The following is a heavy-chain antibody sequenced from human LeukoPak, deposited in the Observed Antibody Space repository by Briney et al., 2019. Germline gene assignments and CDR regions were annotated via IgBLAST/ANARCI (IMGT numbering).Heavy chain of an antibody. CDR2: ISWNGGSI. V-gene: IGHV3-9*01. CDR3: AKAPGMVTAISH. J-gene: IGHJ4*02. Sequence: GGSLRLSCVASGFTFDDYAMYWIRQAPGKGLEGVSSISWNGGSIGYADSVKGRFTISRDNAKNSLYLQMNSLRAEDTALYYCAKAPGMVTAISHWGQGTLVTVYS. D-gene: IGHD2-21*02. CDR1: GFTFDDYA.